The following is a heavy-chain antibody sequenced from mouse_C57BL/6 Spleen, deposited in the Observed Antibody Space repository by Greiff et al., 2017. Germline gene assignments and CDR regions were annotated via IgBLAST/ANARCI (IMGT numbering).Heavy chain of an antibody. CDR1: GFSFSSYD. CDR2: ISSGGSYT. J-gene: IGHJ2*01. D-gene: IGHD1-1*01. CDR3: AKHDCGSSYNFDV. Sequence: EVMLVESGGDLVKPGGSLKLSCAASGFSFSSYDMSWVRQTPDKRLEWIATISSGGSYTYYPHSVQRRFTIARDNAKNTLYLQMSSLKSEDTAMYYCAKHDCGSSYNFDVWGQGTTLTVSS. V-gene: IGHV5-6*01.